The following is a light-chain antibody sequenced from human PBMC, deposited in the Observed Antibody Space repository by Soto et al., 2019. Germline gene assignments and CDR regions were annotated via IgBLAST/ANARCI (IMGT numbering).Light chain of an antibody. CDR2: DVS. Sequence: QSALTQPRSVSGSPGQSVTISCTGTSSDVGVYNYVSWYQQHPGKAPKLMIYDVSKRPSGVPDRFSGSKSGNTASLTISGLQAEDDADYYCCSYAGRYTFVFGTGTKLTVL. J-gene: IGLJ1*01. CDR1: SSDVGVYNY. CDR3: CSYAGRYTFV. V-gene: IGLV2-11*01.